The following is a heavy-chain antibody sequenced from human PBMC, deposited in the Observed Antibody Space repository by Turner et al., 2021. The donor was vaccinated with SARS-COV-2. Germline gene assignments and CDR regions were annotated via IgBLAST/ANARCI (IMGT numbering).Heavy chain of an antibody. CDR3: ARHPLNYDFWSGYYYYGMDV. CDR1: GGSISSYY. CDR2: IYYSGST. D-gene: IGHD3-3*01. V-gene: IGHV4-59*08. Sequence: QVQLQESGPGLVKPSETLSLTCTVSGGSISSYYWSWIRQPPGKGLEWIGYIYYSGSTNYNPSLKMRVTISVDTSKNQFSLKLSSVTAADTAVYYCARHPLNYDFWSGYYYYGMDVWGQGTTVTVSS. J-gene: IGHJ6*02.